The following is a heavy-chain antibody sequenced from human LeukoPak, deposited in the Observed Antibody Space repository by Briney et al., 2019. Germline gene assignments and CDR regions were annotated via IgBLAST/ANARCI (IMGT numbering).Heavy chain of an antibody. CDR2: ISAYNGNT. D-gene: IGHD6-19*01. CDR3: ARGYTSGWHGTAFDY. CDR1: GYTFTNYG. V-gene: IGHV1-18*01. Sequence: GASVKVSCKASGYTFTNYGISWVRQAPGQGLEWMGWISAYNGNTNYAQELQGRVTMTTDTSTSTAYMELKSLKSDDTAVYYCARGYTSGWHGTAFDYWGQGTLVTVSS. J-gene: IGHJ4*02.